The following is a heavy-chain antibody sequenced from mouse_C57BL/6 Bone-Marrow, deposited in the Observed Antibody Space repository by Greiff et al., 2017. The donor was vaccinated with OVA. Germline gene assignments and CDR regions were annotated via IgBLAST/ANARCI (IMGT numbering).Heavy chain of an antibody. D-gene: IGHD2-4*01. CDR3: ARGYYYYDDYFDY. V-gene: IGHV1-50*01. CDR2: IDPSDSYT. J-gene: IGHJ2*01. CDR1: GYTFTSYW. Sequence: QVQLQQPGAELVKPGASVKLSCKASGYTFTSYWMQWVKQRPGQGLEWIGEIDPSDSYTNYNQKFKGKATLTVDTSSSTAYMQLSSLTSEDSAVYYCARGYYYYDDYFDYWGQGTTLTVSS.